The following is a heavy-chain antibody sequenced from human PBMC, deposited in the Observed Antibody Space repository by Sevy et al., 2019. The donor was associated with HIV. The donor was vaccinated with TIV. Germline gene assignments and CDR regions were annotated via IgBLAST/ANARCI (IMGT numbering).Heavy chain of an antibody. V-gene: IGHV4-59*01. J-gene: IGHJ6*02. CDR2: VNYRGST. CDR3: ARDSSTGITVHGVVTYGMDA. D-gene: IGHD3-3*01. CDR1: GGSISSYY. Sequence: SETLSLTCAVSGGSISSYYWTWIRQPPGKGLEWIGYVNYRGSTNYNPSLKSRFTMSVDISKNQFSLKLTSVTAADTAVYYCARDSSTGITVHGVVTYGMDAWGQGTTVTVSS.